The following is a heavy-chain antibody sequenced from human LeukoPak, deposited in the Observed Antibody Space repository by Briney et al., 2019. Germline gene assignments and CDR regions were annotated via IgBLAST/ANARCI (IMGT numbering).Heavy chain of an antibody. CDR1: GFIFNNYA. J-gene: IGHJ4*02. Sequence: GGSLRLSCAASGFIFNNYAMSWVRQAPGKGLEWVSYISSSGSTIYYADSVKGRFTISRDNAKNSLYLQMNSLRAEDTAVYYCARDYYDSSGYCYFDYWGQGTLVTVSS. V-gene: IGHV3-11*01. CDR2: ISSSGSTI. D-gene: IGHD3-22*01. CDR3: ARDYYDSSGYCYFDY.